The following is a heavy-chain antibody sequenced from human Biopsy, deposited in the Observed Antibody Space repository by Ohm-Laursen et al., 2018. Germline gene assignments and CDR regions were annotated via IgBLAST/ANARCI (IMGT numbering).Heavy chain of an antibody. J-gene: IGHJ3*01. Sequence: SLRLSCAASGFTFRNYWMTWVRQAPGKGLEWVANIKQDGSEKYSVDSVKGRFTISRDNAKNSLYLQMNSLRAEDTAVYYCARLNSGTYDASDLWGQGTMVIVSS. CDR1: GFTFRNYW. CDR3: ARLNSGTYDASDL. CDR2: IKQDGSEK. D-gene: IGHD1-26*01. V-gene: IGHV3-7*01.